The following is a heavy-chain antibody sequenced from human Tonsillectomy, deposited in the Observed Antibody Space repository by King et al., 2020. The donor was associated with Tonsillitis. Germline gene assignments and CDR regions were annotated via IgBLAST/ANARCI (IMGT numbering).Heavy chain of an antibody. D-gene: IGHD6-13*01. Sequence: VQLVEFGGGLVQPGGSLRLSCAASGFTFSSYDMHWVRQATGKGLEWVSAIGTAGDTYYPGSVKGRFTISRENAKNSLYLQMNRLRAGGTAVYYCARSIAAAGTPLDYCGQGTLVTVSS. V-gene: IGHV3-13*01. CDR2: IGTAGDT. CDR1: GFTFSSYD. CDR3: ARSIAAAGTPLDY. J-gene: IGHJ4*02.